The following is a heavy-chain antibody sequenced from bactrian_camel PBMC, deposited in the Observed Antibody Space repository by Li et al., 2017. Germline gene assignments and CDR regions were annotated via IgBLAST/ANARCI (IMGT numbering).Heavy chain of an antibody. CDR3: AIDWGGRWSAFSI. CDR2: IYSDGSNT. CDR1: GFTFSTRG. J-gene: IGHJ4*01. V-gene: IGHV3S6*01. Sequence: QVQLVESGGGLVQPGGSLRLSCAASGFTFSTRGMYWVRQAPGKGLEWVPSIYSDGSNTKFADSVTGRFTLSKDYGKATAHLQMNSLKSEDTALYYCAIDWGGRWSAFSIWGQGTQVTVS. D-gene: IGHD2*01.